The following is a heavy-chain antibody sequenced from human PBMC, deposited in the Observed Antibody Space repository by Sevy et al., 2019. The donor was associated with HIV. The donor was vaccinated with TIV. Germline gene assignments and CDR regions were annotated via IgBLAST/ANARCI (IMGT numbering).Heavy chain of an antibody. CDR2: IKSKTDGGTT. D-gene: IGHD3-3*01. V-gene: IGHV3-15*01. J-gene: IGHJ5*02. CDR3: TTDLRPSCDLWSGPPFNWFDP. CDR1: GFTFSNAW. Sequence: GGSLRLSCAASGFTFSNAWMSWVRQAPGKGLEWVGRIKSKTDGGTTDYAEPVKGRLTISRDDSKNKLYLQMISLKTADTAVYYCTTDLRPSCDLWSGPPFNWFDPWGQGTLVTVSS.